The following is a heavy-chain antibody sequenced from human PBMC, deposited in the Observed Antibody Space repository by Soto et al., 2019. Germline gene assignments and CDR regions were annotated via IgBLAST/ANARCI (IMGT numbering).Heavy chain of an antibody. CDR2: ISSSSSYI. V-gene: IGHV3-21*01. Sequence: PGGSLRLSCAASGFTFSSYSMNWVRQSPGKGLEWVSSISSSSSYIYYADSVKGRFTISRDNAKNSLYLQMNSLRAEDTAVYYCARETPAYYYDSSGYYGDAFDIWGQGTMVTVSS. J-gene: IGHJ3*02. D-gene: IGHD3-22*01. CDR1: GFTFSSYS. CDR3: ARETPAYYYDSSGYYGDAFDI.